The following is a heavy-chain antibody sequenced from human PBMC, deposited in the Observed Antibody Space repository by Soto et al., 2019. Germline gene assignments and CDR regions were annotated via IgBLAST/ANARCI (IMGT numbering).Heavy chain of an antibody. D-gene: IGHD1-26*01. CDR1: GGSISSSSYY. CDR3: ARHELRGFWPPGVDTFDI. CDR2: IYYSGST. Sequence: QLQLQESCPGLVKPSETLSLTCTVSGGSISSSSYYWGWIRQPPGKGLEWIGGIYYSGSTYYNPYLKSQVTISVDTSKNPFSRKLRSVTAADPAVYYCARHELRGFWPPGVDTFDIWGQGTMVTVSS. V-gene: IGHV4-39*01. J-gene: IGHJ3*02.